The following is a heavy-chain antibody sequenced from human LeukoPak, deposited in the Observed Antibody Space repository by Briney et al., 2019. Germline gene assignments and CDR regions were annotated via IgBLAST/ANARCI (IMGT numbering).Heavy chain of an antibody. V-gene: IGHV3-30*18. D-gene: IGHD3-3*01. CDR2: ISYDGSNK. Sequence: GGSLRLSCAASGFTFSSYGMHWVRQAPGKRLEWVAVISYDGSNKYYADSVKGRFTISRDNSKNTLYLQMNSLRAEDTAVYYCAKDLPMEYYFDYWGQGTLVTVSS. J-gene: IGHJ4*02. CDR1: GFTFSSYG. CDR3: AKDLPMEYYFDY.